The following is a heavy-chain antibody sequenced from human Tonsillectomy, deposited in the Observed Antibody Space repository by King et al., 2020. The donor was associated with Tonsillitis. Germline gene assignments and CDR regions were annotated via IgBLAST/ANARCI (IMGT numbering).Heavy chain of an antibody. D-gene: IGHD3-22*01. J-gene: IGHJ4*02. Sequence: QLVHSGAEVKKPGSSVKVSCKASGGTFSSHAISWVRQAPGQGLEWMGRIIPIIGIGHYAQKFQGRVTITADKSTTTAYMELSSLRSEDTAVYYCARGLYDSSGFTLGYWGQGTLVTVSS. CDR2: IIPIIGIG. CDR1: GGTFSSHA. CDR3: ARGLYDSSGFTLGY. V-gene: IGHV1-69*09.